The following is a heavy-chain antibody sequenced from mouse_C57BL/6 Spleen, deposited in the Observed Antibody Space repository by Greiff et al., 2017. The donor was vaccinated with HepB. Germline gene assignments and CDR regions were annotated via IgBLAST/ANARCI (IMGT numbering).Heavy chain of an antibody. CDR2: ISYDGSN. CDR3: ARGGYYCDD. CDR1: GYSITSGYY. Sequence: EVKLQQSGPGLVKPSQSLSLTCSVTGYSITSGYYWNWIRQFPGNKLEWMGYISYDGSNNYNPSLKNRISITRDTTKNQFFLKLNSVTTEETATYYWARGGYYCDDWGQGTTLTVAS. J-gene: IGHJ2*01. V-gene: IGHV3-6*01.